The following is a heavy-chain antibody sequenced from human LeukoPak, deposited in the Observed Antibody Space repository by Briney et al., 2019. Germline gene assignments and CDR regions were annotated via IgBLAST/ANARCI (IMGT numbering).Heavy chain of an antibody. CDR2: IGSNTEGGTS. J-gene: IGHJ4*02. CDR1: GFTFSSYG. Sequence: GGSLRLSCAASGFTFSSYGMHWVRQAPGRGPEWVGLIGSNTEGGTSKYAAPVKGRFTISRDDSKNTLYLQMNSLKTEDTAVYYCTTMGRGYFDCWGQGALVTVSS. V-gene: IGHV3-15*04. D-gene: IGHD3-10*01. CDR3: TTMGRGYFDC.